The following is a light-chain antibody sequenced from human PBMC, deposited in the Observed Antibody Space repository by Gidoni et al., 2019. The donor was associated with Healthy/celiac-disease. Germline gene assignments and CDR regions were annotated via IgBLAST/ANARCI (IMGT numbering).Light chain of an antibody. Sequence: QSALTQPRSVSGSPVQSVTISCTGTNSDVGGYNYVSWYQQHPGKAPQLMIYDVSKRPSWVPDRFSGSKSGNTASLTISGLQAEDEADYYCCSSAGSYPNWVFGGGTKLTV. CDR1: NSDVGGYNY. V-gene: IGLV2-11*01. CDR2: DVS. J-gene: IGLJ3*02. CDR3: CSSAGSYPNWV.